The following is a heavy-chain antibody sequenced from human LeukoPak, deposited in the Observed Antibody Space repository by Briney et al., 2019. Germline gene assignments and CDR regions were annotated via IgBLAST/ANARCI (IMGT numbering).Heavy chain of an antibody. D-gene: IGHD6-19*01. Sequence: PSQTLSLTCTVSGGSISSGGYYWSWIRQPPGKGLQWIGATHDSRSSNYNPSLKSRVTFSIDTSKNQVSLKLSSVTAADTAVYYCAREGDLIAVPHDALDIWGPGTMVTVSS. CDR1: GGSISSGGYY. CDR2: THDSRSS. J-gene: IGHJ3*02. CDR3: AREGDLIAVPHDALDI. V-gene: IGHV4-61*08.